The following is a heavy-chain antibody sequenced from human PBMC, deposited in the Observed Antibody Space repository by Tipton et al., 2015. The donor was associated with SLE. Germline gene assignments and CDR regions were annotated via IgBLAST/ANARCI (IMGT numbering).Heavy chain of an antibody. CDR2: INWNSGSI. CDR1: GIKFDDYG. J-gene: IGHJ2*01. CDR3: AREQQVADWYFEL. Sequence: SLRLSCVASGIKFDDYGMNWVRQAPGKGLEGVATINWNSGSIDYADSVRGRFTISRSNSKNSVFLYMNNLSAEDTGVYYCAREQQVADWYFELWGRGTLVSVSS. D-gene: IGHD6-13*01. V-gene: IGHV3-9*01.